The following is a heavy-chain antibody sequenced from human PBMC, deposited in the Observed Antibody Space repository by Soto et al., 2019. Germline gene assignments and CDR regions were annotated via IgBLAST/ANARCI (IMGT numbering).Heavy chain of an antibody. CDR3: AISATLAAPLVY. CDR1: GGTFSSYA. D-gene: IGHD6-6*01. V-gene: IGHV1-69*13. J-gene: IGHJ4*02. Sequence: ASVKFSCKASGGTFSSYAISWVRQAPGQGLEWMGGIIPIFGTANYAQKFQGRVTITADESTSKAYMELSSLRSEDTAVYYCAISATLAAPLVYWGQGTLVTVSS. CDR2: IIPIFGTA.